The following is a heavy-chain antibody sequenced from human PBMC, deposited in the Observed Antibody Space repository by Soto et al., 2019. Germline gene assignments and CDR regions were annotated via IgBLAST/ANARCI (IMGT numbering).Heavy chain of an antibody. Sequence: PGESQKISCKGSGYSFTSYWIGWVRQMPGKGLEWMGIIYPGDSDTRYSPSFQGQVTISADKSISTAYLQWSSLKASDTAMYCCARHSWGATYDISVNWFDPWGQGTLVTVSS. CDR3: ARHSWGATYDISVNWFDP. J-gene: IGHJ5*02. CDR2: IYPGDSDT. D-gene: IGHD3-9*01. V-gene: IGHV5-51*01. CDR1: GYSFTSYW.